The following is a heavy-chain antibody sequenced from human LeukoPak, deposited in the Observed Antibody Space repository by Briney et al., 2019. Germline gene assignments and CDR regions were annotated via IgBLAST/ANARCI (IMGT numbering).Heavy chain of an antibody. CDR2: ITSSGDRM. V-gene: IGHV3-23*01. D-gene: IGHD3-10*01. CDR3: AKGALYGSGSYYTAFDI. J-gene: IGHJ3*02. CDR1: GFTFGSYA. Sequence: TGGSLRLSCAASGFTFGSYAMTWVRQAPEQGLEWVSTITSSGDRMFYADSVKGRFTISRDNSKNTLYLQVNSLRAGDTALYYCAKGALYGSGSYYTAFDIWGQGTMVTVSS.